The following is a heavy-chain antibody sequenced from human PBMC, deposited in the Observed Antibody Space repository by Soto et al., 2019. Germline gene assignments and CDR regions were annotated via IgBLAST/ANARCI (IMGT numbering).Heavy chain of an antibody. CDR3: AIIPHRGFDL. Sequence: DVQLVEFGGGLVQSGGSLRLSCEGSAFTFSSYEMNWVRQAPGKGLEWVSYINSGGSTTYYADSVKGRFTISRDNAKNSLYLQMNSLRVEDSAIYYCAIIPHRGFDLWGQGTMVIVSS. CDR2: INSGGSTT. J-gene: IGHJ3*01. CDR1: AFTFSSYE. D-gene: IGHD2-2*01. V-gene: IGHV3-48*03.